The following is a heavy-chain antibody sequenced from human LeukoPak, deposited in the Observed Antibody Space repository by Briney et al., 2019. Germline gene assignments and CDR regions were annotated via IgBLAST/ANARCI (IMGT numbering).Heavy chain of an antibody. CDR1: GFTFSSCW. D-gene: IGHD3-10*01. CDR2: IKQDGSEK. Sequence: GGSLRLSCAASGFTFSSCWMSWVRQAPGKGLEWVANIKQDGSEKYYVDSVKGRFTISRDNAKNSLYLQMNSLRAEDTAVYYCARYYIEGRCFDYWGQGTLVTVSS. J-gene: IGHJ4*02. V-gene: IGHV3-7*01. CDR3: ARYYIEGRCFDY.